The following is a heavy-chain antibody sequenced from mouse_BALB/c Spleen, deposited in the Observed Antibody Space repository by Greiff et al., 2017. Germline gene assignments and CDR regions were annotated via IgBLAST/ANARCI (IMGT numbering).Heavy chain of an antibody. V-gene: IGHV5-12-2*01. J-gene: IGHJ4*01. Sequence: EVKLMESGGGLVKPGGSLKFSCAASGFTFSSYTMSWVRQTPEKRLEWVAYISNGDGSTYYPDTVKGRFTISRDNAMNTLYLQMSSLKSEDTAMYYCAGGSSYFMDYWGQGTSVTVSS. D-gene: IGHD1-1*01. CDR2: ISNGDGST. CDR1: GFTFSSYT. CDR3: AGGSSYFMDY.